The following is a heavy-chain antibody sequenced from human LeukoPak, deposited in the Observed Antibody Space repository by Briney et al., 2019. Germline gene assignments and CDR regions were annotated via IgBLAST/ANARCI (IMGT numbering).Heavy chain of an antibody. CDR1: GFTVSSNY. CDR2: IYSGGST. CDR3: ARDPRTTGKSNYGMDV. V-gene: IGHV3-53*01. Sequence: GGSLRLSCAASGFTVSSNYMSWVRQAPGKGLEWVSVIYSGGSTYYADSVQGRFTISRDNSKNTVYLQMNSLRVEDTAVYYCARDPRTTGKSNYGMDVWGQGTTVTVSS. D-gene: IGHD4-17*01. J-gene: IGHJ6*02.